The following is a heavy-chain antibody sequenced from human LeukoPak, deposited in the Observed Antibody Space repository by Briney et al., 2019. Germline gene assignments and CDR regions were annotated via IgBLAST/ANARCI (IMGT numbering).Heavy chain of an antibody. CDR2: IIPIFGTA. V-gene: IGHV1-69*05. CDR1: GGTFSSYA. D-gene: IGHD3-10*01. Sequence: EASVKVSCKASGGTFSSYAISWARQAPGQGLEWMGRIIPIFGTANYAQKLQGRDTITTDESTSTAYMELSSLRSEDTAVYYCARDPPTMVRGSEFINWFDPWGQGTLVTVSS. CDR3: ARDPPTMVRGSEFINWFDP. J-gene: IGHJ5*02.